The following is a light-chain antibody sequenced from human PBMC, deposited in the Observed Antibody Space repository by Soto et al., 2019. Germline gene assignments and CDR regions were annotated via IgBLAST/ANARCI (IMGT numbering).Light chain of an antibody. CDR2: KAS. Sequence: DIQLTQSPSTLSASVGDRVTITCRASQNIHSRLAWYQQKPGKAPKLLIYKASTLKSGVPSRFSGSGSGTEFTLTISSLQPDDFATYYCQHYNSYSEAFGQGTKVELK. CDR1: QNIHSR. V-gene: IGKV1-5*03. J-gene: IGKJ1*01. CDR3: QHYNSYSEA.